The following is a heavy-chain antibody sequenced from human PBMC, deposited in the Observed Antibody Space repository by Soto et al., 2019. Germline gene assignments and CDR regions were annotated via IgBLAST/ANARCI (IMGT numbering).Heavy chain of an antibody. D-gene: IGHD5-18*01. J-gene: IGHJ6*02. CDR3: ARGDTAMVAVYYYGMDV. Sequence: GGSLRLSCAASGFTFSSYEMNWVRQAPGKGLEWVSYISSSGSTIYYADSVKGRFTISRDNAKNSLYLQMNSLRAEDTAVYYCARGDTAMVAVYYYGMDVWGQGTTVTVSS. V-gene: IGHV3-48*03. CDR2: ISSSGSTI. CDR1: GFTFSSYE.